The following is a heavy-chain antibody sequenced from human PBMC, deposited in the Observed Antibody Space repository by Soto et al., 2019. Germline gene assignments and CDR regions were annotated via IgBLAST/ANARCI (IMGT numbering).Heavy chain of an antibody. J-gene: IGHJ4*02. Sequence: ESLKVSFKGSGKFFSNYWIALVRQMPGKGRELVGVVFVGYSDTGYSPFFGGQVTISADKSIITFYPQWDSLKASDTAIFCCPRHWGSSAGVRPPGDWGQGTQVTVSS. CDR1: GKFFSNYW. V-gene: IGHV5-51*01. CDR2: VFVGYSDT. CDR3: PRHWGSSAGVRPPGD. D-gene: IGHD3-16*01.